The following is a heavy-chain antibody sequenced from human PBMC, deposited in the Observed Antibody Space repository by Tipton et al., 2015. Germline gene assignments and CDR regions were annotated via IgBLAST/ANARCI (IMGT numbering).Heavy chain of an antibody. CDR1: GFTFSSYS. V-gene: IGHV3-21*01. CDR3: ARLGPIAAAGSSGMDV. CDR2: ISSSSSYI. D-gene: IGHD6-13*01. J-gene: IGHJ6*02. Sequence: SLRLSCAASGFTFSSYSVNWVRQAPGKGLEWVSSISSSSSYIYYADSVKGRFTISRDNAKNSLYLQMNSLRAEDTAVYYCARLGPIAAAGSSGMDVWGQGTTVTVSS.